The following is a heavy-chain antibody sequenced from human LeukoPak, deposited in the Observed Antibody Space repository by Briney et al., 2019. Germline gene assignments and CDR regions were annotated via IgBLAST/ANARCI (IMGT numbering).Heavy chain of an antibody. D-gene: IGHD3-22*01. J-gene: IGHJ4*02. Sequence: PGGSLRLSCAASGFTFSSYAMSWVRQAPGKGLEWVSGISGSGDNTYYADSVKGRFTVSRDTSKHTLYLQMSSLRAEDTAVYFCARDDDTTGRYSRFDYWGQGTLVTVSS. CDR2: ISGSGDNT. CDR3: ARDDDTTGRYSRFDY. V-gene: IGHV3-23*01. CDR1: GFTFSSYA.